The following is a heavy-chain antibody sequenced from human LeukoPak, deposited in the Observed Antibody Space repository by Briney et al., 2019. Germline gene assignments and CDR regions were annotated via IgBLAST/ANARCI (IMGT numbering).Heavy chain of an antibody. CDR2: ISWNSGSI. Sequence: PGRSLRLSCAASGFTFDDYAMHWVRQAPGKGLEWVSGISWNSGSIGYADSVKGRFTISRDNAKNSLYLQMNSLRAEDTALYYCAKDHSRGYSYAADYWGQGTLVTVSS. J-gene: IGHJ4*02. CDR3: AKDHSRGYSYAADY. CDR1: GFTFDDYA. V-gene: IGHV3-9*01. D-gene: IGHD5-18*01.